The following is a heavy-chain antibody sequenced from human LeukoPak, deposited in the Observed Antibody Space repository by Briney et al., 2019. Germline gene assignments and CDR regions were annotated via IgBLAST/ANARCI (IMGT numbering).Heavy chain of an antibody. CDR2: ISSSSSYI. CDR3: AREGASIAAAGPNWFDP. Sequence: GGSLRLSCAASGFTFSSYSMNWVRQAPGKGLEWVSSISSSSSYIYYADSVEGRFTISRDNAKNSLYLQMNSLRAEDTAVYYCAREGASIAAAGPNWFDPWGQGTLVTVSS. D-gene: IGHD6-13*01. V-gene: IGHV3-21*01. CDR1: GFTFSSYS. J-gene: IGHJ5*02.